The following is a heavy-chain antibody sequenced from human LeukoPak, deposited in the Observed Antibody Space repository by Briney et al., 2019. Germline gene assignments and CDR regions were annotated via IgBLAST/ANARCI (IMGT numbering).Heavy chain of an antibody. D-gene: IGHD2-2*01. J-gene: IGHJ6*02. CDR1: GGSISSYY. CDR3: ARDSHNEYCSSTSCYGMDV. V-gene: IGHV4-59*01. Sequence: SETLSLTCTVSGGSISSYYWSWIRQPPGKGLEWIGYIYYSGSTNYNPSLKSRVTISVDTSKNQFSLKLSSVTAADTAVYYCARDSHNEYCSSTSCYGMDVWGQGTTVTVSS. CDR2: IYYSGST.